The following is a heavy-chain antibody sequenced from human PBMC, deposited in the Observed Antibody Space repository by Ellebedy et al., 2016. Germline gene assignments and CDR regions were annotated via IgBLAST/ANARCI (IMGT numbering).Heavy chain of an antibody. CDR1: GFTFRSYT. CDR2: ISGSGGST. CDR3: AKGGGYDSSGYYYVVDY. J-gene: IGHJ4*02. V-gene: IGHV3-23*01. D-gene: IGHD3-22*01. Sequence: GESLKISXAASGFTFRSYTMSWVRQAPGKGLEWVSAISGSGGSTYYADSVKGRFTISRDNSKNTLYLQMNSLRAEDTAVYYCAKGGGYDSSGYYYVVDYWGQGTLVTVSS.